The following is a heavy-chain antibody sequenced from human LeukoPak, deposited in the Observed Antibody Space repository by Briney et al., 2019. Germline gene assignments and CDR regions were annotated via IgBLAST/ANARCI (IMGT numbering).Heavy chain of an antibody. J-gene: IGHJ6*03. CDR1: GYTFTSYY. CDR3: ARGGRSIHNGGYMDV. D-gene: IGHD1-1*01. Sequence: ASVKVSCKASGYTFTSYYMHWVRQAPGQGLEWMGIINPSGGSTSYAQKFQGRVTMTRDMSTSTVYMELSSLRSEDTAVYYCARGGRSIHNGGYMDVWGEGTTVTVSS. V-gene: IGHV1-46*01. CDR2: INPSGGST.